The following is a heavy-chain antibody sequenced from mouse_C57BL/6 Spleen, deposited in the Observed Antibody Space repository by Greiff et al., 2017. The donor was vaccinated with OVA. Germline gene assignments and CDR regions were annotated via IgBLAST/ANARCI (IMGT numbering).Heavy chain of an antibody. CDR3: ARSRVTTVVEDWYFDV. V-gene: IGHV1-42*01. CDR1: GYSFTGYY. D-gene: IGHD1-1*01. CDR2: INPSTGGT. Sequence: EVQLQQSGPELVKPGASVKISCKASGYSFTGYYMNWVKQSPEKSLEWIGEINPSTGGTTYNQKFKAKATLTVDKSSSTAYMQLKSLTSEDSAVYYCARSRVTTVVEDWYFDVWGTGTTVTVSS. J-gene: IGHJ1*03.